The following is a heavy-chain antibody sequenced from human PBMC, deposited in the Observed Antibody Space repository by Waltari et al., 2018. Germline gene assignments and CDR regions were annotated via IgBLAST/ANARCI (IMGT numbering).Heavy chain of an antibody. V-gene: IGHV3-30*03. Sequence: QVHLVESGGGVVQPGKSLTLSCAGSGSNFNDYGIPWVRQAPGKGLEWVAVISYDESNKVYGDSVRGRFTISRDKSNNRVDLQMSSLQIEDTAVYFCARDRHGLGLLDLQYWGRGTQVAVSA. J-gene: IGHJ4*02. CDR1: GSNFNDYG. D-gene: IGHD1-1*01. CDR2: ISYDESNK. CDR3: ARDRHGLGLLDLQY.